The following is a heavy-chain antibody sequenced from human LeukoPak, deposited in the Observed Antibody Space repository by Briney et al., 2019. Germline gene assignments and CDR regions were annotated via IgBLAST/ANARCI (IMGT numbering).Heavy chain of an antibody. J-gene: IGHJ6*02. V-gene: IGHV3-7*01. Sequence: GGSLRLSCTTSTFTFSTYWMTWVRQAPGKGLEWVANIKQDGSEKNYADSVKGRFTISRDNVKNSVYLQMNSLRAEDTAVYYCASGVAAAGHLKYYYGMDVWGQGTTVTVSS. CDR3: ASGVAAAGHLKYYYGMDV. CDR1: TFTFSTYW. CDR2: IKQDGSEK. D-gene: IGHD6-13*01.